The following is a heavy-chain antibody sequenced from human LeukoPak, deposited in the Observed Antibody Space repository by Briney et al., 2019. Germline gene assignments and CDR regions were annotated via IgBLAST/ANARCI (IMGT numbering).Heavy chain of an antibody. Sequence: ASVKVSCKSSGYTFTGYFVHWVRQAPGQGLEWMGWINPSSGGTNYAQKFQGRVAMTRDTSISIAYMELSRLRSDDTAVYYCARGVAGTPLTDYWGQGTLVTASS. D-gene: IGHD6-19*01. J-gene: IGHJ4*02. CDR1: GYTFTGYF. CDR3: ARGVAGTPLTDY. V-gene: IGHV1-2*02. CDR2: INPSSGGT.